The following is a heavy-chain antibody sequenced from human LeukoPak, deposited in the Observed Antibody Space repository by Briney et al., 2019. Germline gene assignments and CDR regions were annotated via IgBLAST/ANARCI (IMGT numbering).Heavy chain of an antibody. CDR2: IRYDGSNK. V-gene: IGHV3-30*02. J-gene: IGHJ4*02. CDR3: AKTIYGSEDY. Sequence: GGSLRLSCAASGFTFSSYGIHWVRQAPGKGLEWVAFIRYDGSNKYYTDSVKGRFTISRDNSKNTLYLQMNSLRAEDTAVYYCAKTIYGSEDYWGQGTLVTVSS. CDR1: GFTFSSYG. D-gene: IGHD3-10*01.